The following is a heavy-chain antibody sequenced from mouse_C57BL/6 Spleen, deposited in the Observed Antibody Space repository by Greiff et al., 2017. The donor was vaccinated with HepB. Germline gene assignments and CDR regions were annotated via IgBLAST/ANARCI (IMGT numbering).Heavy chain of an antibody. CDR3: ARRGSPYWYFDV. CDR1: GYTFTTYP. V-gene: IGHV1-47*01. J-gene: IGHJ1*03. CDR2: FHPYNDDT. Sequence: QVHVKQSGAELVKPGASVKMSCKASGYTFTTYPIEWMKQNHGKSLEWIGNFHPYNDDTKYNEKFKGKATMTVEKSSSTVYLELSRLTSDDSAVYYCARRGSPYWYFDVWGTGTTVTVSS.